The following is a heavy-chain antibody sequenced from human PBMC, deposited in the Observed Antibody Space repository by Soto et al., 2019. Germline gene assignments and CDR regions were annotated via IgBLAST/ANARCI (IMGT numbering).Heavy chain of an antibody. CDR2: SNGSGGTA. CDR1: GFAFSTYS. J-gene: IGHJ5*01. Sequence: GASLILSCEASGFAFSTYSMHWVRHSPGKGLVWVSGSNGSGGTANLADAVEGRCTISRDNSKSTLYLQMNSLRAEDTAVYYCAKLTYPSDTTGFYYERVSGWIDSWGQGTLVTVSS. CDR3: AKLTYPSDTTGFYYERVSGWIDS. D-gene: IGHD3-22*01. V-gene: IGHV3-23*01.